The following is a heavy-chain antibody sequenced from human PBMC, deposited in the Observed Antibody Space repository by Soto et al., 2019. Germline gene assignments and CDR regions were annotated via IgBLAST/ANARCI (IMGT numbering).Heavy chain of an antibody. CDR2: IYYSGST. CDR3: AKGGAAGPDY. V-gene: IGHV4-31*03. J-gene: IGHJ4*02. Sequence: SETLSLTCTVSGGSISSGGYYWSWIRQHPGKGLEWIGYIYYSGSTYYNPSLKSRVTISADTSKNQFSLRLSSVTAADTAVYYCAKGGAAGPDYWGQGTLVTVSS. D-gene: IGHD6-13*01. CDR1: GGSISSGGYY.